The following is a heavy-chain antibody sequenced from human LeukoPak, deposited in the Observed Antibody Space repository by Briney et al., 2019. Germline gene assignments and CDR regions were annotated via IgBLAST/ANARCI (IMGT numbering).Heavy chain of an antibody. Sequence: GGSLRLSCVASGFTFGKYWMSWVRQAPGKGLEWVANIKLDGSGKNYVDSVKGRFTISRDNTKNSLYLQMNSLRVEDTAVFYCARDQYDTWSRRGNFDSWGQGTLVIVSS. D-gene: IGHD3-3*01. CDR2: IKLDGSGK. J-gene: IGHJ4*02. V-gene: IGHV3-7*03. CDR1: GFTFGKYW. CDR3: ARDQYDTWSRRGNFDS.